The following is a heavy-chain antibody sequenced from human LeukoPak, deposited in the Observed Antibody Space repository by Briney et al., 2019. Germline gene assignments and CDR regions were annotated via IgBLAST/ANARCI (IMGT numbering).Heavy chain of an antibody. CDR1: GFTFSSYA. CDR2: ISGSGGST. D-gene: IGHD3-22*01. CDR3: ARGPAYYYDSSGYLNKI. J-gene: IGHJ4*02. Sequence: GGSLRLSCAASGFTFSSYAMSWVRQAPGKGLEWVSAISGSGGSTYYADSVKGRFTISRDNSKNTLYLQMNSLRAEDTAVYYCARGPAYYYDSSGYLNKIWGQGTLVTVSS. V-gene: IGHV3-23*01.